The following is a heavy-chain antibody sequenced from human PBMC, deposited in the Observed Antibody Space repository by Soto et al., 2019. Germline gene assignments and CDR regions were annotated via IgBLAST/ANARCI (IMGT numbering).Heavy chain of an antibody. CDR3: ARGYYYYGMDV. Sequence: SETLSLTCAVSGYSISSSNWWGWIRQPPGKGLEWIGYIYYSGTTNYNPSLKSRVTISVDTSKNQFSLKLSSVTAADTAVYYCARGYYYYGMDVWGQGTTVTVSS. CDR1: GYSISSSNW. CDR2: IYYSGTT. J-gene: IGHJ6*02. V-gene: IGHV4-28*03.